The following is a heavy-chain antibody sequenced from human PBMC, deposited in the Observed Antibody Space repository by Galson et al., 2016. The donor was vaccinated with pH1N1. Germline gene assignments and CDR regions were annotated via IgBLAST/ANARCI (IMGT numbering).Heavy chain of an antibody. V-gene: IGHV4-39*01. CDR3: ARHRLVRDISMGGWFDP. CDR2: FFYSENT. J-gene: IGHJ5*02. D-gene: IGHD1-26*01. Sequence: SETLSLTCSVSGDSIRSSTFYWGWTRQPPGQGLEWIGRFFYSENTYYNPSLKGRVTISVDASTNQFSLKLNSVTAADTAVYYCARHRLVRDISMGGWFDPWGQGTQVSVSS. CDR1: GDSIRSSTFY.